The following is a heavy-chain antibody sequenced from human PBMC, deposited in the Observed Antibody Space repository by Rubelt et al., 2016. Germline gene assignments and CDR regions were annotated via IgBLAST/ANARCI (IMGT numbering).Heavy chain of an antibody. V-gene: IGHV4-59*08. CDR3: ARRIAVAGGWFDP. CDR1: GDSISSYY. CDR2: IYYSGST. D-gene: IGHD6-13*01. Sequence: QVQLQESGPGLVKPSETLSLTCTVSGDSISSYYWTWIRQPPGKGLDWIGYIYYSGSTNYNPSLKRRCTISVDTSKNQFSLKLTSVTAAATAVYYCARRIAVAGGWFDPWGQGTLVTVSS. J-gene: IGHJ5*02.